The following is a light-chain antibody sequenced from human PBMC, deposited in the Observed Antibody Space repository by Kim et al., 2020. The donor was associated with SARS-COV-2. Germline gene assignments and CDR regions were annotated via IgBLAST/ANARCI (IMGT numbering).Light chain of an antibody. CDR2: GKN. CDR1: ILRSYD. V-gene: IGLV3-19*01. J-gene: IGLJ2*01. CDR3: NSRDSNDNVV. Sequence: VALRQAVRITHQGDILRSYDATWYQQKPGQAPILVIYGKNHRPSGLPDRFSGSSSENTASLTITGTQAGDEAYYYCNSRDSNDNVVFGGGTQLTVL.